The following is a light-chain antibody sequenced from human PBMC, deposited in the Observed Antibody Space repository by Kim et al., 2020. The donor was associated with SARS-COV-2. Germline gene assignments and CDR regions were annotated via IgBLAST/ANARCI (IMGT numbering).Light chain of an antibody. CDR2: QYN. V-gene: IGLV3-1*01. Sequence: PGKAAGITWSGYKLGVKYVSWYQHKPGQSPVVVIYQYNQRPSGIPGRFSGSNSGNTATLTISGTQAMDEADYYCQAWDSSTHNYVFGAGTKVTVL. CDR1: KLGVKY. CDR3: QAWDSSTHNYV. J-gene: IGLJ1*01.